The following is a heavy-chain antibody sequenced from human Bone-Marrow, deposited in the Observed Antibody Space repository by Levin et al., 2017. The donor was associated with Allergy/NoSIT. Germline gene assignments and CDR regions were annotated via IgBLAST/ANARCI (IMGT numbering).Heavy chain of an antibody. J-gene: IGHJ6*03. CDR3: VRHFSYNMDV. CDR2: ISYGGNT. CDR1: GGSITNNW. Sequence: SETLSLTCAVSGGSITNNWWGWVRQPPGKGLEYIGEISYGGNTHYNPSLKSRVIMSVDKSENQFSLVLTSVTAADTAMYYCVRHFSYNMDVWGKGTTVTVS. V-gene: IGHV4-4*02.